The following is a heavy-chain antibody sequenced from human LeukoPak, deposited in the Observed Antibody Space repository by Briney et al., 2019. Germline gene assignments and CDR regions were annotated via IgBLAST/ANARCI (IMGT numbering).Heavy chain of an antibody. D-gene: IGHD2-21*02. J-gene: IGHJ3*02. Sequence: GGSLXLSCAASEFNFYKYXMXXXRQVPXEGXVXXXRIXTXGXNTKXADSVKGRXXXSXXNGKNTLFLQMNSLRAEDTAVYYCATRVTADSYDASDIWGQGTMVTVSS. CDR3: ATRVTADSYDASDI. CDR2: IXTXGXNT. CDR1: EFNFYKYX. V-gene: IGHV3-74*03.